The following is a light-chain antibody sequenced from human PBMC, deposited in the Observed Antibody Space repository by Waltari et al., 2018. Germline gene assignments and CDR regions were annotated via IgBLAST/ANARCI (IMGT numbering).Light chain of an antibody. CDR1: QSVSSY. CDR3: QQRSNWPLT. V-gene: IGKV3-11*01. Sequence: EILLTQSPASLSLSPGERATLSCRASQSVSSYLAWYQQKPGQAPRLLIYDASNRATGIPARFSGSGSGTDFTRTISSLEPEDVAVSYCQQRSNWPLTFGPGTKVYIK. J-gene: IGKJ3*01. CDR2: DAS.